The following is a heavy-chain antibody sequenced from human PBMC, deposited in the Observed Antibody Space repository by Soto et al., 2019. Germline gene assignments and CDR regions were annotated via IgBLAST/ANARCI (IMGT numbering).Heavy chain of an antibody. Sequence: QVQLVESGGGVVQPGRSLRLSCAASGFTFSSYGMHWVRQAPGKGLEWVALISYDGSNKYYADSVKGRFTISRDNSKNPLYLQMNSLRTEDTAVYYWAKDLGHGGRGAFDIWGQGTMVTVSS. CDR1: GFTFSSYG. J-gene: IGHJ3*02. CDR3: AKDLGHGGRGAFDI. D-gene: IGHD7-27*01. V-gene: IGHV3-30*18. CDR2: ISYDGSNK.